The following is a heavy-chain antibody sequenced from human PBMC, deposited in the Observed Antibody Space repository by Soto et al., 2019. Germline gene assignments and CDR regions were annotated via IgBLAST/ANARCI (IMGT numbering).Heavy chain of an antibody. Sequence: PGGSLRLSCAASGFTFSTYEMNWVRQAPGKGLQWVSYINRSGDTKHYADSAKGRFTISRDNAKNSLYLQMNSLRAEDTALYYCVSVNGYFESWGQGTLVTVS. CDR3: VSVNGYFES. CDR1: GFTFSTYE. D-gene: IGHD2-8*01. V-gene: IGHV3-48*03. CDR2: INRSGDTK. J-gene: IGHJ4*02.